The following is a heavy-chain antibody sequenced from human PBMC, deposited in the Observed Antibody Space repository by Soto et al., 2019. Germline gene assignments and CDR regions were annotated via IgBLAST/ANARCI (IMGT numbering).Heavy chain of an antibody. CDR3: ARGRYGDY. V-gene: IGHV1-18*01. CDR1: GYTFTSYG. Sequence: QVHLVQSGAEVKKPGASVKVSCKASGYTFTSYGITWVRQAPGQGLEWMGWISAHIGNTDSAQKLQGRVIVTRDTSTSTAYMELRSLRSDDTAVYYCARGRYGDYWGQGALVTVSS. J-gene: IGHJ4*02. D-gene: IGHD1-1*01. CDR2: ISAHIGNT.